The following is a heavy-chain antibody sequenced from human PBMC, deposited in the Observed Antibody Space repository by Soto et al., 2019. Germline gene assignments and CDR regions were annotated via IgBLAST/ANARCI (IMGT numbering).Heavy chain of an antibody. V-gene: IGHV3-7*03. Sequence: GGSLRLSCAASGLTFSNYWMNWVRQAPGKGLEWVAKINPDGSDKHYIDSVKGRFTISRDNAQNSVSLHMNSLRAEDTAVYFCLRGSNYDTPWGQGTLVTVSS. CDR2: INPDGSDK. J-gene: IGHJ5*02. CDR1: GLTFSNYW. D-gene: IGHD3-16*01. CDR3: LRGSNYDTP.